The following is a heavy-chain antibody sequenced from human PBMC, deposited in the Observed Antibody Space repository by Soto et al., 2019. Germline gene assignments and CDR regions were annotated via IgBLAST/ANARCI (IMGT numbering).Heavy chain of an antibody. Sequence: GGSLRLSCVGSGFTFSTYSINWVRQAPGKGLEWVSSISSRSDIYYADSVKGRFTISRDNAKNSVSLQMNSLRAEDTAVYYCAREYTAWPLAYGLDVWGQGTTVTVS. J-gene: IGHJ6*02. CDR1: GFTFSTYS. D-gene: IGHD2-2*02. CDR3: AREYTAWPLAYGLDV. V-gene: IGHV3-21*01. CDR2: ISSRSDI.